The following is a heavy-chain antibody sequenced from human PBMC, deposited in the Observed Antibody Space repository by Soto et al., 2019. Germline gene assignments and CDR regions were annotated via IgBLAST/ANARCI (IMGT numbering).Heavy chain of an antibody. V-gene: IGHV1-3*01. CDR2: INAGNGNT. CDR1: GYTFTSYA. CDR3: ARDLGRWIQLWSDLYY. D-gene: IGHD5-18*01. Sequence: ASVKVSCKASGYTFTSYAMHWVRQAPGQRLEWMGWINAGNGNTKYSQKFQGRVTITRDTSASTAYMELSSLRSEDTAVYYCARDLGRWIQLWSDLYYWGQGTLVTVS. J-gene: IGHJ4*02.